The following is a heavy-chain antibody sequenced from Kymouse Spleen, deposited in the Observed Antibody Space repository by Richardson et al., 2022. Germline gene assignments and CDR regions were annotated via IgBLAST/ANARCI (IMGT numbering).Heavy chain of an antibody. CDR2: INHSGST. V-gene: IGHV4-34*01. J-gene: IGHJ6*02. CDR3: ARGGVKYYYYGMDV. D-gene: IGHD4-11,IGHD3-10*01,IGHD3-16*02. CDR1: GGSFSGYY. Sequence: QVQLQQWGAGLLKPSETLSLTCAVYGGSFSGYYWSWIRQPPGKGLEWIGEINHSGSTNYNPSLKSRVTISVDTSKNQFSLKLSSVTAADTAVYYCARGGVKYYYYGMDVWGQGTTVTVSS.